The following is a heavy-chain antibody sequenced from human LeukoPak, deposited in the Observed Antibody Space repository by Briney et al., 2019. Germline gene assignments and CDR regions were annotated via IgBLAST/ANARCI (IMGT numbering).Heavy chain of an antibody. CDR1: GFTLSSYG. CDR3: AKDPYSGSYYDY. V-gene: IGHV3-23*01. CDR2: ISGSGGST. Sequence: GGSLRLSCAASGFTLSSYGMSWVRQAPGKGLEWVSAISGSGGSTYYADSVKGRFTISRDNSKNTLYLQMNSLRAEDTAVYYCAKDPYSGSYYDYWGQGTLVTVSS. D-gene: IGHD1-26*01. J-gene: IGHJ4*02.